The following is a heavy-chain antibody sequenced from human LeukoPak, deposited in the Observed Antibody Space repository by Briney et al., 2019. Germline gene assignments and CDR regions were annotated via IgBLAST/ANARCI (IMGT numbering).Heavy chain of an antibody. V-gene: IGHV3-74*01. CDR2: ITNDGSST. CDR3: ARDRGALDY. CDR1: GLTFSSHW. Sequence: GGSLRLSCAASGLTFSSHWMHWVRQAPGKGLVWVSRITNDGSSTTYADSVKGRFTISRDNAKNTVYLQMDSLRADDTAVYYCARDRGALDYWGQGTLVTVSS. J-gene: IGHJ4*02.